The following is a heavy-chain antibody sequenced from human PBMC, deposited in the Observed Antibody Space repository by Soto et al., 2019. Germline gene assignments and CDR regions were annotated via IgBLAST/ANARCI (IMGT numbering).Heavy chain of an antibody. V-gene: IGHV3-23*01. CDR2: ISGSGGST. J-gene: IGHJ6*02. CDR3: AKDSGYDFWSGFYYYYGMDV. Sequence: GGSLRLSCAVSGFTFSSYAMSWVRQAPGKGLEWVSAISGSGGSTYYADSVKGRFTISRDNSKNTLYLQMNSLRAEDTAVYYCAKDSGYDFWSGFYYYYGMDVWGQGTTVTVSS. D-gene: IGHD3-3*01. CDR1: GFTFSSYA.